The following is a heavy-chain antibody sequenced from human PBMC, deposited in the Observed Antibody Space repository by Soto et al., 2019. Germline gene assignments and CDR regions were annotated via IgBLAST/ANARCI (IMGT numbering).Heavy chain of an antibody. D-gene: IGHD6-25*01. CDR3: ARGYGATLAAAANPDAFDV. Sequence: QEQLVQSGAEVKKPGASVEVSCKASGYTFISYDINWVRQATGQGLQWMGWMNPKSGKTGYAQNFQGSVTMSWNTYIDTAYWELGSLRAEDTAVYFCARGYGATLAAAANPDAFDVWGQGTMVTVSS. CDR1: GYTFISYD. CDR2: MNPKSGKT. V-gene: IGHV1-8*01. J-gene: IGHJ3*01.